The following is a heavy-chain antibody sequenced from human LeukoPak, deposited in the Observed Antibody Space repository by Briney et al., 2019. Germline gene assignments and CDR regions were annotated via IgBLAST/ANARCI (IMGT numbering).Heavy chain of an antibody. J-gene: IGHJ4*02. V-gene: IGHV3-23*01. CDR3: ARSGSGSSWYYFDY. Sequence: GGSLRLSCAASGFTFSSYAMHWVRQAPGKELEWVSAISGSGVSTYYADSVKGRFTISRDNSKNTLYLQMNSLRAEDTAVYYCARSGSGSSWYYFDYWGQGTLVTVSS. CDR1: GFTFSSYA. CDR2: ISGSGVST. D-gene: IGHD1-26*01.